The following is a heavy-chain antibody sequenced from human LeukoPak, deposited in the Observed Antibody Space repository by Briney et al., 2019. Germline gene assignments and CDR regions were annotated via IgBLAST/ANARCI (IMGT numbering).Heavy chain of an antibody. J-gene: IGHJ4*02. CDR1: GGTFSSYA. CDR3: ARDDSSGVVFVY. CDR2: IIPIFGTA. Sequence: SVKVSCKASGGTFSSYAISWVRQAPGQGLEWMGRIIPIFGTANYAQKFQGRVRITTDESTSTAYMELSSLRSEDTAVYYCARDDSSGVVFVYWGQGTLVTVCS. D-gene: IGHD6-19*01. V-gene: IGHV1-69*05.